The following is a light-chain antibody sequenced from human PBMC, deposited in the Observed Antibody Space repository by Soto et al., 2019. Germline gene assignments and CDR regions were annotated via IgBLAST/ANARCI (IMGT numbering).Light chain of an antibody. Sequence: GDRVTITCRASQSISSWLAWYQQKPGKAPKLLIYDASSLESGVPSRFSGSGSGTEFTLTSSSLQPDDFATYYCQQYNSYSYTFGQGTKLEIK. CDR1: QSISSW. CDR3: QQYNSYSYT. V-gene: IGKV1-5*01. CDR2: DAS. J-gene: IGKJ2*01.